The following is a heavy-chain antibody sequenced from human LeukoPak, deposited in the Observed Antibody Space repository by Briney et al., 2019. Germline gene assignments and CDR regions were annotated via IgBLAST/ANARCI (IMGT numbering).Heavy chain of an antibody. CDR1: GFTFSSYT. V-gene: IGHV3-21*01. CDR2: IGVGGIDL. D-gene: IGHD1-14*01. J-gene: IGHJ4*02. CDR3: ARTNGAPEYLDY. Sequence: GGSLRLPCVVSGFTFSSYTLNCVRQTPGKGLEWVASIGVGGIDLYYTDSVRGRFTISRDDAKNSLFLEMDSLRVEDTALYFCARTNGAPEYLDYWGQGTLVTVSS.